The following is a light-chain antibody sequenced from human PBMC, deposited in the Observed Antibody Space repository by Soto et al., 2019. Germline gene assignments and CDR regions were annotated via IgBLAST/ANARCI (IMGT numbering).Light chain of an antibody. V-gene: IGKV1-5*03. CDR1: QTISSW. Sequence: DIQMTQSPSTLSGSVGERGTITFRASQTISSWFAWYQQKPGKAPKLLIYNASNLKSGVPSRFSGSGSGTEFTLTISSLQPDDFATYYCQHYNNYSEAFGQGTKVEIK. CDR2: NAS. J-gene: IGKJ1*01. CDR3: QHYNNYSEA.